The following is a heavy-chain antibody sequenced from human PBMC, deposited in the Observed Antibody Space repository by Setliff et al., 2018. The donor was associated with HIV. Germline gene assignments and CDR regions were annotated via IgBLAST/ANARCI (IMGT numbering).Heavy chain of an antibody. CDR3: ARQFLDWSNDYYSRYYMDV. D-gene: IGHD3-3*01. Sequence: ASVKVSCKASGYTFTSYGISWVRQAPGQGLEWMGWISAYNGNTLYAQRLQGRVTMTTDTSTRTAYMDLRSLRSDDTAVYYCARQFLDWSNDYYSRYYMDVWGKGTTVTVSS. V-gene: IGHV1-18*01. CDR1: GYTFTSYG. CDR2: ISAYNGNT. J-gene: IGHJ6*03.